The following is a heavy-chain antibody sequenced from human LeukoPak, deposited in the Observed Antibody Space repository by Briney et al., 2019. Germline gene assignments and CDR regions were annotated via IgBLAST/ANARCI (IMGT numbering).Heavy chain of an antibody. D-gene: IGHD2-8*02. V-gene: IGHV1-18*04. CDR1: GYTFTSYG. J-gene: IGHJ4*02. CDR3: ARDGMKVEYGDY. CDR2: ISAYNGNT. Sequence: GASVKDSCKASGYTFTSYGISWVRQAPGQRLEWMGWISAYNGNTNYAQKLQGRVTITTDTSTSTAYMELRSLRSDDTAVYYCARDGMKVEYGDYWGQGTLVTVSS.